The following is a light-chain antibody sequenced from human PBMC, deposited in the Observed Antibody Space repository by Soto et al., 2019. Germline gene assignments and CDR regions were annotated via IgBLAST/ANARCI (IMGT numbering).Light chain of an antibody. J-gene: IGKJ4*01. V-gene: IGKV3-15*01. CDR2: GAS. CDR3: HQCYNWPLT. Sequence: EIVMTQSPATLSVSPGERATLSCRASQSVSSSLAWYQQKPGQAPRLLIYGASTRATGVPARFSGSGSGTEFALTISSLQSEDFAVYYCHQCYNWPLTFGGGTKVEIE. CDR1: QSVSSS.